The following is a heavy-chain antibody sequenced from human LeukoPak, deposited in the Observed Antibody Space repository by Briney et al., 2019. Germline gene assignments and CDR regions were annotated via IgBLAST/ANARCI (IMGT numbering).Heavy chain of an antibody. V-gene: IGHV1-69*13. CDR3: ARAVYYYGSGSPDYYYGMDV. Sequence: SVKVSCKASGGTFSSYAISCVRQAPGQGLEWMGGIIPIFGTANYAQKFQGRVTITADESTSTAYMELSSLRSEDTAVYYCARAVYYYGSGSPDYYYGMDVWGKGTTVTVSS. D-gene: IGHD3-10*01. J-gene: IGHJ6*04. CDR2: IIPIFGTA. CDR1: GGTFSSYA.